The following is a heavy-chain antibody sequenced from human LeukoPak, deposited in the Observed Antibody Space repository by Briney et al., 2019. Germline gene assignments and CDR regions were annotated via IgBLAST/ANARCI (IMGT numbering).Heavy chain of an antibody. CDR3: ARGYSSSYYYYYYGMDV. D-gene: IGHD6-13*01. CDR1: GFTFSSYA. J-gene: IGHJ6*02. Sequence: GGSLRLSCAASGFTFSSYAMHWVRQAPGKGLEWVAVISYDGSNKYYADSVKGRFTISRDNSKNTLYLQMNSLRAEDTAVYYCARGYSSSYYYYYYGMDVWGQGTTVTVSS. V-gene: IGHV3-30-3*01. CDR2: ISYDGSNK.